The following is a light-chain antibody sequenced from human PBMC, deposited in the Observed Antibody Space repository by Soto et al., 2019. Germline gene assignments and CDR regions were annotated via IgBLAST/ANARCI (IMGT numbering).Light chain of an antibody. CDR3: QQYKSYSYT. V-gene: IGKV1-5*03. J-gene: IGKJ2*01. CDR2: KAS. Sequence: DIQMTQSPSTLSASVGDRVTITCRASQSISSWLAWYQQKPGKAPKLLIYKASSLESGVPSRFSGSGSGTEFTLAISSLQSDDFATYYCQQYKSYSYTFGQGTKVDIK. CDR1: QSISSW.